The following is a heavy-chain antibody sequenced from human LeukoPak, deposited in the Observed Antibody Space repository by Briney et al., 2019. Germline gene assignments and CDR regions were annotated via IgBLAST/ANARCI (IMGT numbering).Heavy chain of an antibody. CDR2: IKQDGSEI. D-gene: IGHD6-13*01. J-gene: IGHJ4*02. CDR3: ARRGTSSSWAHFDF. V-gene: IGHV3-7*05. CDR1: GFTFSSSW. Sequence: GGSLRLSCAASGFTFSSSWMTWVRQAPGKGLEWVANIKQDGSEIYYVDSLKGRFTISRDNAKNSLYLQMNSLGAEDTALYYCARRGTSSSWAHFDFWGQGTLVTVSS.